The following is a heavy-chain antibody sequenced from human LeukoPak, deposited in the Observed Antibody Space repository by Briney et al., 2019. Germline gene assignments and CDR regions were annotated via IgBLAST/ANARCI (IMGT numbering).Heavy chain of an antibody. Sequence: GGTLRLSCAASGFTFSSYAMNWVRQVPGKGLEWVSSISGSGGNTYYADSVKSRFTISRDNSKNTLYLQMNSLRADDTAVYYCAKPANTDYADYWGQGTLVTVSS. CDR2: ISGSGGNT. V-gene: IGHV3-23*01. CDR3: AKPANTDYADY. J-gene: IGHJ4*02. CDR1: GFTFSSYA.